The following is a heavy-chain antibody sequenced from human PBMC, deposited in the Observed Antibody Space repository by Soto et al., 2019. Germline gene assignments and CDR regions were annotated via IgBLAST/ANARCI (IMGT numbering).Heavy chain of an antibody. J-gene: IGHJ3*02. CDR3: AKETTVVAATVYDAFDI. CDR2: ISGSGGST. V-gene: IGHV3-23*01. CDR1: GFTFSSYA. D-gene: IGHD2-15*01. Sequence: GGSLRLSCAASGFTFSSYAMSWVRQAPGKGLEWVSAISGSGGSTYYADSVKGRFTISRDNSKNTLYLQMNSLRAEDTAVYYCAKETTVVAATVYDAFDIWGQGTMVTVSS.